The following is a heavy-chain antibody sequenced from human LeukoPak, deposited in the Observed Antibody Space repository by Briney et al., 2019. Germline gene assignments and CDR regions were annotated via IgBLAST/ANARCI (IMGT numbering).Heavy chain of an antibody. J-gene: IGHJ4*02. CDR2: ISSNGGST. Sequence: GGSLRLSCAASGFTFSYYGIHWVRQAPGKGLEYVSAISSNGGSTYYANSVKGRFTISRDNSKNTLYLQMGSLRAEDMAVYYCARDGYGGSFDYWGQGSLVTVSS. CDR3: ARDGYGGSFDY. D-gene: IGHD3-16*01. V-gene: IGHV3-64*01. CDR1: GFTFSYYG.